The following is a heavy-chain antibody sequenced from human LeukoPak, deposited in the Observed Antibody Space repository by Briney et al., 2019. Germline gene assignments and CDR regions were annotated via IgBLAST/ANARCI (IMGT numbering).Heavy chain of an antibody. CDR1: GGSISSGSYY. CDR2: IYYSGST. J-gene: IGHJ4*02. CDR3: ARENSGSYWDYFDY. V-gene: IGHV4-39*07. Sequence: SQTLSLTCTVSGGSISSGSYYWSWIRQPPGKGLEWIGSIYYSGSTYYNPSLKSRVTISVDTSKNQFSLKLSSVTAADTAVYYCARENSGSYWDYFDYWGQGTLVTVSS. D-gene: IGHD1-26*01.